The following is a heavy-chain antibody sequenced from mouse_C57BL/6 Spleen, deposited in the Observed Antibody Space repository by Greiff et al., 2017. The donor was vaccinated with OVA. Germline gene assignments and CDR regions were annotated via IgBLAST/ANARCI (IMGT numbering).Heavy chain of an antibody. J-gene: IGHJ3*01. CDR2: IWSGGST. CDR3: ATAYYSTPFAY. V-gene: IGHV2-2*01. CDR1: GFSLTSYG. D-gene: IGHD2-5*01. Sequence: VQLQQSGPGLVQPSQSLSITCTVSGFSLTSYGVHWVRQSPGKGLEWLGVIWSGGSTDYNAAFISRLSISKDNSKSQVFFKMISLQADDTAIYYCATAYYSTPFAYWGQGTLVTVSA.